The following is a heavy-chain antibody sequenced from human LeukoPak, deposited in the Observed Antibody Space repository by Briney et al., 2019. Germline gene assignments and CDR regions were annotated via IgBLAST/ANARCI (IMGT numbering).Heavy chain of an antibody. CDR1: GFTFSNAW. Sequence: KPGGSLRLSCAASGFTFSNAWMSWVRQAPGKGLEWVGRIKSKTDGGTTDYAAPVKGRFTISRDDSKNTLYLQMNSLKTEDTAVYYCTTADILTGYYRSRTIRNYVDYWGQGTLVTVSS. J-gene: IGHJ4*02. CDR3: TTADILTGYYRSRTIRNYVDY. D-gene: IGHD3-9*01. CDR2: IKSKTDGGTT. V-gene: IGHV3-15*01.